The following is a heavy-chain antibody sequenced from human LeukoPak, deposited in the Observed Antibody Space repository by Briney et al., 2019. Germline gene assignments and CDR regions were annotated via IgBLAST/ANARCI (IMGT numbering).Heavy chain of an antibody. CDR2: ISSNGGTT. D-gene: IGHD6-19*01. CDR3: AKVGSGWPGYYFDY. CDR1: GFTFSSYA. Sequence: GGSLGLSCAASGFTFSSYAMHWVGLSPGKGLEYGSGISSNGGTTSYADSVQGRFTISRDNSKNTLYLQMGSLRGEDMAVYYCAKVGSGWPGYYFDYWGQGTLVTVSS. J-gene: IGHJ4*02. V-gene: IGHV3-64*02.